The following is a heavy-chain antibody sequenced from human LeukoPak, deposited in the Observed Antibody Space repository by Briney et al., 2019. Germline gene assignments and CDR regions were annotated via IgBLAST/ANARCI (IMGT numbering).Heavy chain of an antibody. D-gene: IGHD1-26*01. V-gene: IGHV4-39*07. CDR2: IYYSGST. J-gene: IGHJ4*02. Sequence: PSETLSLTCTVSGGSISSSSYYWGWIRQPPGKGLEWIGSIYYSGSTYYNPSLKSRVTISVDTSKSQFSLKLSSVTAADTAVYYCARGGSYYNYFDYWGQGTLVTVSS. CDR3: ARGGSYYNYFDY. CDR1: GGSISSSSYY.